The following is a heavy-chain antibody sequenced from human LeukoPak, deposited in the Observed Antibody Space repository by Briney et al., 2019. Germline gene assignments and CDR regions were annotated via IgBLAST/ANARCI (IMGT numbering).Heavy chain of an antibody. J-gene: IGHJ3*02. V-gene: IGHV4-39*07. CDR2: IYYTGST. D-gene: IGHD6-19*01. CDR3: ARDLGSSGWYGDAFDI. Sequence: PSETLSLTCTVSGGFISSSTYYWGWIRQPPGKGLKWIGNIYYTGSTYYNPSLKSRVTISVDTSKNQFSLKLSSVTAADTAVYYCARDLGSSGWYGDAFDIWGQGTMVTVSS. CDR1: GGFISSSTYY.